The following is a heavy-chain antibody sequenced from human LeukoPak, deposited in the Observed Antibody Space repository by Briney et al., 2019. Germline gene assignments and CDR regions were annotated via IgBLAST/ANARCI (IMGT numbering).Heavy chain of an antibody. CDR3: ARWVGDTGIDY. CDR2: IYHSGST. D-gene: IGHD4-17*01. J-gene: IGHJ4*02. V-gene: IGHV4-38-2*02. Sequence: SETLSLTCTVSGYSISSGYYWGWIRQPPGKGLEWIGSIYHSGSTYYNPSLKSRVTISVDTSKNQFSLKLSSVTAADTAVYYCARWVGDTGIDYWGQGTLVTVSS. CDR1: GYSISSGYY.